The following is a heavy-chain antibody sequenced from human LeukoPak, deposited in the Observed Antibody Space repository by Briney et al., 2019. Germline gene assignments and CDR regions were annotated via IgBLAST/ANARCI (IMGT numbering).Heavy chain of an antibody. Sequence: PSETLSLTCTVSGGSISSSSYYWGWIRQPPGKGLEWIGSIYYSGSTNYNPSLKSRVTISVDTSKNQFSLKLSSVTAADTAVYYCARGRPRGLYCSGGSCYSDYWGQGTLVTVSS. J-gene: IGHJ4*02. V-gene: IGHV4-39*07. D-gene: IGHD2-15*01. CDR2: IYYSGST. CDR1: GGSISSSSYY. CDR3: ARGRPRGLYCSGGSCYSDY.